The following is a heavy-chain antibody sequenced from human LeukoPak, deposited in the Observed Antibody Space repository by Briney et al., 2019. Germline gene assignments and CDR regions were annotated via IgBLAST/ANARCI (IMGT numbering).Heavy chain of an antibody. J-gene: IGHJ4*02. CDR3: ARSPGYNYGDYFDY. Sequence: PGGSLRLSCAASGFTFTNYWMHWVRQVPGKGLVWVSHINTDGSSTTYADSVKGRFTVSRDNAKNTLYLQMNILRAEDTVMYYCARSPGYNYGDYFDYWGQGTLVTVSS. CDR2: INTDGSST. CDR1: GFTFTNYW. V-gene: IGHV3-74*01. D-gene: IGHD5-18*01.